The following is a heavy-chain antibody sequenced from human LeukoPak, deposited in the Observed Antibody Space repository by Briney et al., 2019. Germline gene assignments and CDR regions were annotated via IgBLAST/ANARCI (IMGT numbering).Heavy chain of an antibody. CDR1: GFTSSSYS. V-gene: IGHV3-21*01. D-gene: IGHD5-12*01. Sequence: GGSLRLSCAASGFTSSSYSMNWVRQAPGKGLEWVSSISSSSSYIYYADSVKGRFTISRDNAKNSLYLQMNSLRAEDTAVYYCARDLSGYSGYDLFYWGQGTLVTVSS. J-gene: IGHJ4*02. CDR2: ISSSSSYI. CDR3: ARDLSGYSGYDLFY.